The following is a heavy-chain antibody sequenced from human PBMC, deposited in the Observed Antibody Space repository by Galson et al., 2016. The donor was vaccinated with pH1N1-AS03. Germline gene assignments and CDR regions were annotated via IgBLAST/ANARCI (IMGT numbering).Heavy chain of an antibody. Sequence: SLRLSCAASGFSFSTYWMHWVRQAPGRGLVWVSGINGVGSSIKYADAVKGRFTISRDNAKNMLYLQMNSLRADDAAVYYCARGYDDSGPDDHRLFDSWGQGTQVTVSS. CDR1: GFSFSTYW. V-gene: IGHV3-74*01. D-gene: IGHD3-22*01. J-gene: IGHJ5*01. CDR3: ARGYDDSGPDDHRLFDS. CDR2: INGVGSSI.